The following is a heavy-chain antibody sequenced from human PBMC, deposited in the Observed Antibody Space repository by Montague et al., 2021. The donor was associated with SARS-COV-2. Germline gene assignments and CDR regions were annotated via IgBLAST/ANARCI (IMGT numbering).Heavy chain of an antibody. D-gene: IGHD3-10*01. J-gene: IGHJ3*02. CDR1: GDSFNSPKYY. Sequence: SETLSLTCTVSGDSFNSPKYYCAWIRQPPGKGLEWIGSSYYSGTTYDNPSLRSQVTISVDTSKTQFSLKMISVTAADTAVYYCAGGAYGSGGYIAFDIWGKGTVVAASS. CDR2: SYYSGTT. V-gene: IGHV4-39*01. CDR3: AGGAYGSGGYIAFDI.